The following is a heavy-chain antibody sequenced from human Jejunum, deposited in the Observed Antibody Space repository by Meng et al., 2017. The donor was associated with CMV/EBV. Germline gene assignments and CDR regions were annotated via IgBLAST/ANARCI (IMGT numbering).Heavy chain of an antibody. J-gene: IGHJ4*02. CDR3: AHFVGGYYPSRPDY. CDR1: GCSPSTSGEV. V-gene: IGHV2-5*06. Sequence: QITLQEHRPPLLKPTKTLTMTCSSSGCSPSTSGEVCGWIRQSPGKALGWLALIYRGDDKRYCPSLNSRLTIAKDTSKNEVVLTLTNMGPIDTGTYYCAHFVGGYYPSRPDYWGQGTLVTVSS. CDR2: IYRGDDK. D-gene: IGHD1-26*01.